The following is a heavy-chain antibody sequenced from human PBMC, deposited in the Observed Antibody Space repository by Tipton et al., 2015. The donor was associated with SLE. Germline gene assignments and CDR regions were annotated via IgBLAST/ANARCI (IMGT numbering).Heavy chain of an antibody. CDR2: INPSGGST. V-gene: IGHV1-46*01. J-gene: IGHJ4*02. Sequence: QSGAEVKKPGASVKVSCKASGYTFTSYYMHWVRRAPGQGLEWMGIINPSGGSTSYAQKFQGRVTMTRDTSTSTVYMELSSLRSEDTAVYYCAREEEGYGSGTSTWGQGTLVTVSS. D-gene: IGHD3-10*01. CDR3: AREEEGYGSGTST. CDR1: GYTFTSYY.